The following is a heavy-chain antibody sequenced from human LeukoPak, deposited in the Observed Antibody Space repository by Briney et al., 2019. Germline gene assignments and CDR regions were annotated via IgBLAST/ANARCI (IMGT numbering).Heavy chain of an antibody. J-gene: IGHJ4*02. Sequence: GGSLRLCCEASGFTFSSYAMHWVRQAPGKGLEYVSAISSYGGSTYYANSVKGRFTISRDNSKNTLYLQMGSLRAEDMAVYYCARESGSYFETLDYWGQGTLVTVSS. CDR2: ISSYGGST. CDR1: GFTFSSYA. V-gene: IGHV3-64*01. CDR3: ARESGSYFETLDY. D-gene: IGHD1-26*01.